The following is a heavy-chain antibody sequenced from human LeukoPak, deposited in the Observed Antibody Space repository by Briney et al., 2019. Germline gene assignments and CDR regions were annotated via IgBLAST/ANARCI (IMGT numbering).Heavy chain of an antibody. CDR2: IYHSGST. Sequence: SETLSLTCTVSGYSISSGYYWGWIRQPPGKGLEWIGSIYHSGSTYYNPSLKSRVTISVDTSKHQFSLKLSSVTAADTAVYYCARAGRYYHYMDVWGKGTTVTVSS. J-gene: IGHJ6*03. CDR3: ARAGRYYHYMDV. V-gene: IGHV4-38-2*02. CDR1: GYSISSGYY.